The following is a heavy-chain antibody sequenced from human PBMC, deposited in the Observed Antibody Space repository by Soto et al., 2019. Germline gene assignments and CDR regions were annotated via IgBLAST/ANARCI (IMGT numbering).Heavy chain of an antibody. Sequence: ASVKVSCKASGYTFTSYAMHWVRQAPGQRLEWMGWINAGNGNTKYSQKFQGRVTITRDTSASTAYMELSSLRSEDTAVYYCARDSVRDSSSWRPAYWGQGTLVTVSS. D-gene: IGHD6-13*01. J-gene: IGHJ4*02. CDR1: GYTFTSYA. CDR3: ARDSVRDSSSWRPAY. V-gene: IGHV1-3*01. CDR2: INAGNGNT.